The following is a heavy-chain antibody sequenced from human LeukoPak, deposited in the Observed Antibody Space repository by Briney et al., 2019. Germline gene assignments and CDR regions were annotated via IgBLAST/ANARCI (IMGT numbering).Heavy chain of an antibody. D-gene: IGHD4-17*01. CDR2: IIPILGIA. V-gene: IGHV1-69*02. Sequence: SVKASCKASGGTFSSYTISWVRQAPGQGLEWMGRIIPILGIANYAQKFQGRVTITADKSTSTAYMELSSLRSEDTAVYYCASPAWSPGATVTSYAFDIWGQGTMVTVSS. CDR1: GGTFSSYT. J-gene: IGHJ3*02. CDR3: ASPAWSPGATVTSYAFDI.